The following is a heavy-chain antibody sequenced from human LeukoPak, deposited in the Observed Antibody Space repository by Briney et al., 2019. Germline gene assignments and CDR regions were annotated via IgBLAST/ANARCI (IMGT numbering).Heavy chain of an antibody. CDR2: INPRGGNT. CDR3: ARDRTHYYESSGYYSRWEY. CDR1: GYTFISYF. Sequence: GASVTVSCKASGYTFISYFMYWVRQAPGQGLEWMGFINPRGGNTRYAQKFQGRVTMTRDTSTSTVYMELSSLRSEDTAMYYCARDRTHYYESSGYYSRWEYWGQGTLVTVSS. D-gene: IGHD3-22*01. J-gene: IGHJ4*02. V-gene: IGHV1-46*01.